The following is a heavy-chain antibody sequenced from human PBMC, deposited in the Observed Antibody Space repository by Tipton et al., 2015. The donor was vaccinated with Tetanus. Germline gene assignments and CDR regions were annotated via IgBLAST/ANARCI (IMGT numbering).Heavy chain of an antibody. Sequence: SLRPSCTASGFTFSDYYMSWIRQTPGKGLEWVSYISTNGGTIYYADSVKGRFTISRDNAKNSLYLQMYSLRAEDSAVYYCARGQRYFPYWGQGTLVTVSS. CDR3: ARGQRYFPY. J-gene: IGHJ4*02. V-gene: IGHV3-11*01. D-gene: IGHD1-14*01. CDR2: ISTNGGTI. CDR1: GFTFSDYY.